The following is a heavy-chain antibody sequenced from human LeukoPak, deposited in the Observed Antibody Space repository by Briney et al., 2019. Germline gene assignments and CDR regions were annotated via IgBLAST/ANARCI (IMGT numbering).Heavy chain of an antibody. D-gene: IGHD1-1*01. Sequence: ASVKVSCKAFGYTFTSYGISWVRQAPGQGLEWMGWISAYNGNTNYAQKLQGRVTMTTDTSTSTAYMELRSLRSDDTAVYYCARVDNWNDPYYYYYMDVWGKGTTVTVSS. CDR2: ISAYNGNT. CDR3: ARVDNWNDPYYYYYMDV. CDR1: GYTFTSYG. J-gene: IGHJ6*03. V-gene: IGHV1-18*01.